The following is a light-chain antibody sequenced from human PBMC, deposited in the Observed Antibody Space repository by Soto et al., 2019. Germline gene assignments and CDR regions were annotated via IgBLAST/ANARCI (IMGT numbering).Light chain of an antibody. Sequence: DTQMTQSPSTLSASVGDRVTITCRASQSISNWLAWYQQKPGKAPKLLIYDASSLEGGVPSRFSGSGSGTEFTLTISSLQPDDSATYYCQHRNGYPSTFGQGTKLEIK. J-gene: IGKJ2*01. CDR3: QHRNGYPST. CDR2: DAS. CDR1: QSISNW. V-gene: IGKV1-5*01.